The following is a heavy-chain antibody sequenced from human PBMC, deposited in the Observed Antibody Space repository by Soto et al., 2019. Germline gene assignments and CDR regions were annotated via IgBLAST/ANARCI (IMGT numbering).Heavy chain of an antibody. CDR2: ITGSGGGT. V-gene: IGHV3-23*01. J-gene: IGHJ4*02. CDR3: AKSTGCSGGICN. D-gene: IGHD2-15*01. Sequence: EVQLLESGGGLVQPGGSLRLSCAASGFTFSSSAMTWVRQAPGKGLEWVSAITGSGGGTYYADSVKGRFAISRDNSKNTLYPQMDSLRAGATAVYYCAKSTGCSGGICNWGQGTQVTVSS. CDR1: GFTFSSSA.